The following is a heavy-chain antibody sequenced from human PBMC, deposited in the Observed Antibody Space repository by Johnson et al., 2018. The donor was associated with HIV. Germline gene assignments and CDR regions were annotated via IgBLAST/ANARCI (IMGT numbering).Heavy chain of an antibody. CDR2: INWNGGST. D-gene: IGHD3-9*01. V-gene: IGHV3-20*04. CDR1: GFTFDDYG. CDR3: ARGYILTGYSGALDM. Sequence: EVQLVESGGGVVRPGGSLRLACAASGFTFDDYGMNWVRQAPGKGLEWVSGINWNGGSTGYADSVKGRSTISRDNAKNSLYLQINSLRAEDTAVYYCARGYILTGYSGALDMWGQGTMVTVSS. J-gene: IGHJ3*02.